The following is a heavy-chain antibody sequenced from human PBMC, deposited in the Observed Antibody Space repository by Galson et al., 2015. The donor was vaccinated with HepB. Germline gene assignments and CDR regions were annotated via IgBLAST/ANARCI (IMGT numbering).Heavy chain of an antibody. CDR3: ATEGGTRGRYYYYGMDV. J-gene: IGHJ6*02. CDR1: GYTLTELS. CDR2: FDPEDGET. V-gene: IGHV1-24*01. Sequence: SVKVSCKVSGYTLTELSMHWVRQAPGKGLEWMGGFDPEDGETIYAQKFQGRVTMTEDTSTDIAYMELSSLRSEDTAVYYCATEGGTRGRYYYYGMDVWGQGTTVTVSS. D-gene: IGHD2-15*01.